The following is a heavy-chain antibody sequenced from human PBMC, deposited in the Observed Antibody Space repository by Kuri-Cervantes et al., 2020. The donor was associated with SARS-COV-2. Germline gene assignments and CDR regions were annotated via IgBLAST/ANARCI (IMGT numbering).Heavy chain of an antibody. CDR2: ITGGDEST. V-gene: IGHV3-23*01. D-gene: IGHD1-7*01. Sequence: GGSLRLSCAASGFTFTTYALTWVRQAPGERLEWVSAITGGDESTFYADSVKGRFTICRDNSKNTLYLQMNSLRVEDSALYFCAKSPPDSITNYLYYFDLWGQGTLVTVSS. CDR1: GFTFTTYA. J-gene: IGHJ4*02. CDR3: AKSPPDSITNYLYYFDL.